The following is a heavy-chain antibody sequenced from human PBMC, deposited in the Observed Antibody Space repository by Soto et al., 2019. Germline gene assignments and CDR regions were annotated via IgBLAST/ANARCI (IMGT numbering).Heavy chain of an antibody. CDR3: ARHLCRATYKAYYYYYMDV. D-gene: IGHD1-1*01. CDR1: GFTVSTNY. Sequence: PGGSLRLSCAASGFTVSTNYISWVRQAPGKGLEWVSVIYSGGTTYYTDSVKGRFTISRDNTKNTLYLQMNSLRAEDTAVYYCARHLCRATYKAYYYYYMDVWGKGTTVTVSS. J-gene: IGHJ6*03. CDR2: IYSGGTT. V-gene: IGHV3-66*04.